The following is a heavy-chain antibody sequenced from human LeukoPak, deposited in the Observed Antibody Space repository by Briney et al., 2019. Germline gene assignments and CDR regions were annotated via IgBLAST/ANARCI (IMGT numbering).Heavy chain of an antibody. D-gene: IGHD3-9*01. Sequence: ASVKVSCKASGYTFTSYDINWVRQATGQGLEWMGWMNPNSGNTNYAQKFQERVTITRDMSTSTAYMELSSLRSEDTAVYYCAAGGLRYFDKGPYYFDYWGQGTLVTVSS. CDR2: MNPNSGNT. J-gene: IGHJ4*02. CDR1: GYTFTSYD. V-gene: IGHV1-8*03. CDR3: AAGGLRYFDKGPYYFDY.